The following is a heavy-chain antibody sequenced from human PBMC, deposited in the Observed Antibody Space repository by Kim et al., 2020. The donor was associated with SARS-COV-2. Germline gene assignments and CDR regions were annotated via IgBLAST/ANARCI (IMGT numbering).Heavy chain of an antibody. D-gene: IGHD1-26*01. J-gene: IGHJ4*02. Sequence: GGSLRLSCAASGFTFRNYWMSWVRQAPGKGLEWVANIKGDGSETYYVDSVAGRFTISRDNAKNSLYLQMNSMRAEDTAIYYCARDEVTWSGSDYWGQGTLVTVSS. CDR1: GFTFRNYW. CDR2: IKGDGSET. V-gene: IGHV3-7*03. CDR3: ARDEVTWSGSDY.